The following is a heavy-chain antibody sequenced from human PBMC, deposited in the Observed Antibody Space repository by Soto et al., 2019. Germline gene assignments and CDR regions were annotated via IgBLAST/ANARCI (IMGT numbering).Heavy chain of an antibody. Sequence: GGSLRLSCSASGFTFSSYAMHWVRQAPGKGLEYVSAISSNGGSTYYADSVKGRFTISRDNSKNTLYLQMSSLRAEDTAVYYCVTGGSIVVVPAAPNWFDPWGQGTLVTVSS. J-gene: IGHJ5*02. CDR3: VTGGSIVVVPAAPNWFDP. V-gene: IGHV3-64D*08. CDR2: ISSNGGST. D-gene: IGHD2-2*01. CDR1: GFTFSSYA.